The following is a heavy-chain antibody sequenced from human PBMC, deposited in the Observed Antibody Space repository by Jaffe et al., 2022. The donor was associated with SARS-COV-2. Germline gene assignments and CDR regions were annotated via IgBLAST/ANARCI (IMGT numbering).Heavy chain of an antibody. CDR1: GGSISSYY. D-gene: IGHD4-17*01. V-gene: IGHV4-59*01. Sequence: QVQLQESGPGLVKPSETLSLTCSVSGGSISSYYWSWIRQPPGKGLEWIGHIYYSGNTNYNPSLKSRVTMSVDTSKNLFSLKLTTVTAADTAVYYCARDNYGDYSDWFDPWGQGTLVTVSS. J-gene: IGHJ5*02. CDR3: ARDNYGDYSDWFDP. CDR2: IYYSGNT.